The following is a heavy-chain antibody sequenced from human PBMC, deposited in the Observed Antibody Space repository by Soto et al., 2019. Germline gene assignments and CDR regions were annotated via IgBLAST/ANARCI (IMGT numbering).Heavy chain of an antibody. CDR3: ARDESSSWYYYYDMDV. D-gene: IGHD6-13*01. V-gene: IGHV1-18*01. Sequence: ASVKVSCKASGYTFTSYGISWVRQAPGEGLEWMGWISAYNGNTNYAQKLQGRVTMTTDPSTSTAYLELRSLRSDDTAVYYCARDESSSWYYYYDMDVSGKGTTVTATS. CDR1: GYTFTSYG. J-gene: IGHJ6*03. CDR2: ISAYNGNT.